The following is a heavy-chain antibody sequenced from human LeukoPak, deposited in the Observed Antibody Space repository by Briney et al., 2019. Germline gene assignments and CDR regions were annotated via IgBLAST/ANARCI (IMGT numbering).Heavy chain of an antibody. CDR1: GFTFSSYE. D-gene: IGHD3-10*01. CDR2: ISTGGTNK. Sequence: LPGGSLRLSCAASGFTFSSYEMNWVRQAPGKGLEWVSFISTGGTNKYYADSVRGRFTISRDNAKNSLYLQMNSLRAEDRAVYYCARSRGSVEYWGQGTLVTVSS. V-gene: IGHV3-48*03. CDR3: ARSRGSVEY. J-gene: IGHJ4*02.